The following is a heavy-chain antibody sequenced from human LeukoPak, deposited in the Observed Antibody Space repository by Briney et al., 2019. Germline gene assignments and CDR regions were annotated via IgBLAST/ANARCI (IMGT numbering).Heavy chain of an antibody. J-gene: IGHJ4*02. V-gene: IGHV3-7*01. CDR3: ARLKLLWSNYFDY. CDR2: IKQDGSEK. Sequence: GGSLRLSCVASGFTFSDYYMSWIRQAPGKGLEWVANIKQDGSEKYYVDSVKGRFTISRDNAKNSLYLQMNSLRAEDTAVYYCARLKLLWSNYFDYWGQGTLVTVSS. CDR1: GFTFSDYY. D-gene: IGHD2-2*01.